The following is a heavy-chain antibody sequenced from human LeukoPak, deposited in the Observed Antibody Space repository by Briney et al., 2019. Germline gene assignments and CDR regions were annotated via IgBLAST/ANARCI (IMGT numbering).Heavy chain of an antibody. D-gene: IGHD2-21*02. CDR1: GGSINSGDYY. CDR3: ARNIVVVTATAIDAFDI. Sequence: PSETLSLTCTVSGGSINSGDYYWSWIRRHPGKGLEWIGYIYYTGSTYYNPSLKSRVTISVDTSKNHFSLKLSSVTAADTAVYYCARNIVVVTATAIDAFDIWGQGTMVTVSS. J-gene: IGHJ3*02. V-gene: IGHV4-31*03. CDR2: IYYTGST.